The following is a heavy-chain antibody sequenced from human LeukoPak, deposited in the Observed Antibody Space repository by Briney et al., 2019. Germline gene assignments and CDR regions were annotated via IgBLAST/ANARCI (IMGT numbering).Heavy chain of an antibody. CDR3: ASSVSRLYYYYMDV. V-gene: IGHV4-38-2*01. Sequence: SETLSLTCAVSGYSISSGYYWGWIRQPPGKSLDRIGSIYHSGSTYYNPSLKSRVTISVDTSKNQFSLKLSSVTAADTAVYYCASSVSRLYYYYMDVWGKGTTVTVSS. CDR1: GYSISSGYY. J-gene: IGHJ6*03. D-gene: IGHD3-10*01. CDR2: IYHSGST.